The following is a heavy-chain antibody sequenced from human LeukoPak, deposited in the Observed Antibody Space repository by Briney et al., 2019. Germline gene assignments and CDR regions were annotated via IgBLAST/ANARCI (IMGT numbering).Heavy chain of an antibody. V-gene: IGHV4-31*03. Sequence: PSETLSLTCTVSGGSISSGGYYWSWIRQHPGKGLEWIGYIYYSGSTYYNPSLKSRVTISVDTSKNQFSLKLSSVTAADTAVYYCARGGPDIFCSSTSCYDNWFDPWGQGTLVTVSS. J-gene: IGHJ5*02. CDR3: ARGGPDIFCSSTSCYDNWFDP. CDR2: IYYSGST. D-gene: IGHD2-2*01. CDR1: GGSISSGGYY.